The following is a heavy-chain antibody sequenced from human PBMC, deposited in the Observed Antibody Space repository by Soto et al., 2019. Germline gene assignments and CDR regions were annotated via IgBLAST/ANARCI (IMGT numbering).Heavy chain of an antibody. Sequence: SETLSLTCTVSGGSVSSGSYYWSWIRQPPGKGLEWIGYIYYSGSTNYNPSLKSRVTISVDTSKNQFSLKLSSVTAADTAVYYCARGGVATIFDPWGQGILVTVSS. V-gene: IGHV4-61*01. D-gene: IGHD5-12*01. CDR2: IYYSGST. J-gene: IGHJ5*02. CDR1: GGSVSSGSYY. CDR3: ARGGVATIFDP.